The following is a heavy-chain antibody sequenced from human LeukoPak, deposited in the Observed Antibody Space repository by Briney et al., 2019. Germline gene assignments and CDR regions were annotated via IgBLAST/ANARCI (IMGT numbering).Heavy chain of an antibody. J-gene: IGHJ3*01. V-gene: IGHV1-2*02. CDR3: ARGSGGNAFDF. CDR1: GYTFIKYY. Sequence: ASVKVSCKTSGYTFIKYYMHWVRQAPGQGLEWMGWINPNGGATNYAQKFRGRVTVTRGTSITTVYMDLTGLKSDDTAVYFCARGSGGNAFDFWGQGTMVTVSS. D-gene: IGHD3-16*01. CDR2: INPNGGAT.